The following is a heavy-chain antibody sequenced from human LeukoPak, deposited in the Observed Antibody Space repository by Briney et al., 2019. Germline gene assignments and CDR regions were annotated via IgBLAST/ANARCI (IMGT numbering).Heavy chain of an antibody. CDR3: AKRTMSAFDS. V-gene: IGHV3-23*01. CDR2: ISGSGNGA. D-gene: IGHD5-24*01. CDR1: GFTFRTYA. J-gene: IGHJ4*02. Sequence: GGSLRLSCTASGFTFRTYAMNWVRQAPGKGLEWLSGISGSGNGAYYADSVKGRFIISRDNSKNMVYLQMNSLTVEDTATYYCAKRTMSAFDSWGQGTLLIVSS.